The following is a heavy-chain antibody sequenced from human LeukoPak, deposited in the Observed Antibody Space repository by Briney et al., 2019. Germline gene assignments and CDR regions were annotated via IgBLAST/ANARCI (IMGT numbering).Heavy chain of an antibody. V-gene: IGHV3-21*01. Sequence: GGSLRLSCAASGFTFSSYNMNWVRPAPGKGVEWVSSISSSSTYIYYADSVKGRFTISRDDAKNSLFLQMISLRAEDTAVYYCARQPLVGPTTFDYWGQGTLVTVSS. CDR1: GFTFSSYN. D-gene: IGHD1-26*01. CDR3: ARQPLVGPTTFDY. J-gene: IGHJ4*02. CDR2: ISSSSTYI.